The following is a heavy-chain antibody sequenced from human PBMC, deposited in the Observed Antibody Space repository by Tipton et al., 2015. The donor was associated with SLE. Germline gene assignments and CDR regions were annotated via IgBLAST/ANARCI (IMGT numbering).Heavy chain of an antibody. J-gene: IGHJ3*01. CDR2: IYHSGST. CDR3: TRGPVGSGYYSSSDAFDF. V-gene: IGHV4-38-2*02. D-gene: IGHD3-22*01. Sequence: GLVKPSETLSLICTVSGYSISSGYYWGWIRQPPGKGLEYIGSIYHSGSTFYNPSLKSRVTISVDTSKNQFSLKLSSVTAADTAVYFCTRGPVGSGYYSSSDAFDFWGQGTMVTVSS. CDR1: GYSISSGYY.